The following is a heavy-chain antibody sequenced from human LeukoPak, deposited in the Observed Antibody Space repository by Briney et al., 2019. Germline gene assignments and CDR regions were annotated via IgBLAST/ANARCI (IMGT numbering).Heavy chain of an antibody. V-gene: IGHV1-18*04. CDR1: GYTFTGYY. D-gene: IGHD2-2*01. CDR2: ISTYSGNT. CDR3: AREYCSSTSCYFPDY. Sequence: GASVKVSCKASGYTFTGYYMHWVRQAPGQGLEWMGWISTYSGNTKYAQKVQGRVTMTTDTSTSTAYMELRSLRSDDTAVYYCAREYCSSTSCYFPDYWGQGTLVTVSS. J-gene: IGHJ4*02.